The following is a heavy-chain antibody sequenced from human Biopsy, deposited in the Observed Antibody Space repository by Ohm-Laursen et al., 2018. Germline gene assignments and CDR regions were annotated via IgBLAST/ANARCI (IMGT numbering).Heavy chain of an antibody. V-gene: IGHV1-46*01. J-gene: IGHJ6*02. D-gene: IGHD2-21*01. CDR2: VNPVAEAT. CDR3: ARESPLRLGVCGAIRCFKEVFGMDV. CDR1: GYNFGNYY. Sequence: ASVKVSCKASGYNFGNYYINWVRKVPGQGLEWLGVVNPVAEATMYAQKFQDRITLTRDASTNTVYMDLTSLTSEDTVVYYCARESPLRLGVCGAIRCFKEVFGMDVWGQGTTVIVSS.